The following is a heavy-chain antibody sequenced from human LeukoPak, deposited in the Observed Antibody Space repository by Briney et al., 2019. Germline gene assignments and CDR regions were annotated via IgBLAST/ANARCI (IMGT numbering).Heavy chain of an antibody. J-gene: IGHJ5*02. CDR1: GGTFSSYT. CDR3: ARGYCSSTSCYLYWFDP. D-gene: IGHD2-2*01. V-gene: IGHV1-69*02. Sequence: APVKVSCKASGGTFSSYTISWVRQAPGQGLEWMGRIIPILGIANYAQKFQGRVTITADKSTSTAYMELSSLRSEDTAVYYCARGYCSSTSCYLYWFDPWGQGTLVTVSS. CDR2: IIPILGIA.